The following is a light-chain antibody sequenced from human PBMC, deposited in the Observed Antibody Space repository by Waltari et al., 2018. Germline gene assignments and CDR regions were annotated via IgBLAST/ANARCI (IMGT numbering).Light chain of an antibody. CDR1: SSDVGAYIL. J-gene: IGLJ2*01. Sequence: QSALTQPRSVSGSPGQSVTISCTGTSSDVGAYILVSWYQQHPGKAPRVMIYDVSKRASGVPDRFSGSKSGNTASLTISGLQAEDESDYYCCSYVGSYTLIFGGGTKLTVL. V-gene: IGLV2-11*01. CDR3: CSYVGSYTLI. CDR2: DVS.